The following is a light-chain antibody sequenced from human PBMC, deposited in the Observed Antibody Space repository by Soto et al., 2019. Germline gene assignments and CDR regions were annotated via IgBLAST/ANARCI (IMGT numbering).Light chain of an antibody. J-gene: IGLJ2*01. CDR3: GTWDSSLSVV. Sequence: QSVLTQPPSVSAAPGQKVTTSCSGSSSNIGKNYVFWYQQFPGTAPKLLIYDNDKRPSGIPDRFFGSKSCTSATLGITGLQTGDEADYYCGTWDSSLSVVFGGGTKLTVL. V-gene: IGLV1-51*01. CDR2: DND. CDR1: SSNIGKNY.